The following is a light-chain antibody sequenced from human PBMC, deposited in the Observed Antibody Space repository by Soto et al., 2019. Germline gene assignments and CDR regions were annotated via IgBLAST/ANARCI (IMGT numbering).Light chain of an antibody. J-gene: IGLJ1*01. CDR3: QSYDSSLSVYV. V-gene: IGLV1-40*01. CDR1: SSNIGAGYD. CDR2: GNS. Sequence: QPVLTQPPSVSGAPGQRVTISCTGSSSNIGAGYDVHWYQQLPGTAPKLLIYGNSNRPSGVPDRFSGSKSGTSDSLAITGLQAEDEADYYCQSYDSSLSVYVFGTGTKVTVL.